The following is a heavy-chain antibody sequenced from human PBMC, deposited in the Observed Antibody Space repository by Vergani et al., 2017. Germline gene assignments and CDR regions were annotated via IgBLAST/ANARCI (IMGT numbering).Heavy chain of an antibody. CDR3: AKDFVPGRAFDI. CDR1: GFTFNNSN. J-gene: IGHJ3*02. CDR2: IRYDDSRNK. Sequence: QVQLVESGGGVVQPGESLRLSCAASTSGFTFNNSNMHWVRQAPGKGLEWVAFIRYDDSRNKYYAASVQGRFIISRDNSKNPVFLQMNSLRPEDTALYYCAKDFVPGRAFDICRRGTMVTVSS. V-gene: IGHV3-30*02.